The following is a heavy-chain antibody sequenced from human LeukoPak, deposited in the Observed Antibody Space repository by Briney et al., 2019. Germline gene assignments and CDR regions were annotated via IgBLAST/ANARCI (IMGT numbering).Heavy chain of an antibody. CDR2: IKQDGSEK. Sequence: PGESLRLSCTASGFTFSNFWMGWVRQAPGRGLEWVANIKQDGSEKYYVDSVKGRFTISRDNAKNSLYLQMNSLRAEDTAVYYCARDRATSSWYSYYYYYGMDVWGQGTTVTVSS. CDR1: GFTFSNFW. V-gene: IGHV3-7*01. D-gene: IGHD6-13*01. J-gene: IGHJ6*02. CDR3: ARDRATSSWYSYYYYYGMDV.